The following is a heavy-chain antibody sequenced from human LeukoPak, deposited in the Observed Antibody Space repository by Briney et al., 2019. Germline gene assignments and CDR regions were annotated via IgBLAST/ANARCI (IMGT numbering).Heavy chain of an antibody. CDR1: GGSISSGGYY. D-gene: IGHD2-2*01. CDR3: ARAPEGDIVVVPAANAFDI. CDR2: IYYSGST. V-gene: IGHV4-31*03. Sequence: PSETLSLTCTVSGGSISSGGYYWSWIRQHPGKGLEWIGYIYYSGSTYYNPSLKSRVTISVDTSKNQFSLKLSSVTAADTAVYYCARAPEGDIVVVPAANAFDIWGQGTMVTVSS. J-gene: IGHJ3*02.